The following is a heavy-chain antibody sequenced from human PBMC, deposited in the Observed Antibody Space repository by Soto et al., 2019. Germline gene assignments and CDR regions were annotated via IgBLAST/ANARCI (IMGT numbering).Heavy chain of an antibody. D-gene: IGHD2-2*01. V-gene: IGHV3-30*18. CDR1: GFTFSSYG. Sequence: GGSLRLSCAASGFTFSSYGMHWVRQAPGKGLEWVAVISYDGSNKYYADSVKGRFTISRDNSKNTLYLQMNSLRAEDTAVYYCAKDRWRDGPAANDYYYYYYMDVWGKGTTVTVSS. J-gene: IGHJ6*03. CDR2: ISYDGSNK. CDR3: AKDRWRDGPAANDYYYYYYMDV.